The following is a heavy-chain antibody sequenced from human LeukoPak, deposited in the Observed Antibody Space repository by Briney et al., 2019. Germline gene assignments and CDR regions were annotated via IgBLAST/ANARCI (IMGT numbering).Heavy chain of an antibody. CDR1: GFTVSSNS. CDR2: IYSAANT. V-gene: IGHV3-53*01. J-gene: IGHJ4*02. CDR3: ARRAGAYTHPYDY. D-gene: IGHD3-16*01. Sequence: GGSLRLSCAVSGFTVSSNSMSWVRQAPGKGLEWVSFIYSAANTHYSDSVKGRFTISIDNSKNTLYLQMNSLRAEDTAVYYCARRAGAYTHPYDYWGQGTLVTVSS.